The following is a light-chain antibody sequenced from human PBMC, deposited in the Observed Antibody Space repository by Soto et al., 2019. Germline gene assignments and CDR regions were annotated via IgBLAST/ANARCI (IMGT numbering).Light chain of an antibody. CDR1: QSVRSN. V-gene: IGKV3-15*01. Sequence: EIVMTQSPATLSVSPGARATLSCRASQSVRSNLAWYQQKRGQAPRLLIYVASTRATGIPARFSGSGSGTEVTITISSLQSEDFAVYYCQQYDNWPYTFGQGTKLEIK. J-gene: IGKJ2*01. CDR3: QQYDNWPYT. CDR2: VAS.